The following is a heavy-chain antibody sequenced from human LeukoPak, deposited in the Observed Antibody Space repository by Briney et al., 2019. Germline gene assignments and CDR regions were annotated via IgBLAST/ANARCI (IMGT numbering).Heavy chain of an antibody. J-gene: IGHJ4*02. V-gene: IGHV3-33*01. CDR3: VRDVGHCGGGDCFAAYFDH. D-gene: IGHD2-21*01. CDR2: IWYDGNKA. CDR1: GFTFSNYA. Sequence: GGSLRLSCAASGFTFSNYAMHWVRQAPGKGLEWVAVIWYDGNKALYADSVRGRFTISRDNSKSTLFLQMSSLRAEGTAAYYCVRDVGHCGGGDCFAAYFDHWGQGTLVIVSS.